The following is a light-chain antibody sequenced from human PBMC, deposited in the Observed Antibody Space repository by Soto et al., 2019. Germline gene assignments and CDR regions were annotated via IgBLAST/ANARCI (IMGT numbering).Light chain of an antibody. CDR1: TSDVGGYTY. J-gene: IGLJ3*02. V-gene: IGLV2-8*01. CDR2: DVT. CDR3: PSYAGSNNWV. Sequence: QSVLTQPPSASGSPGQSVTISCTGTTSDVGGYTYVSWYQQYPGKAPKLMIYDVTKRPSGVPDRFSGSKSGNTASLTVSGLQAEDEADYYCPSYAGSNNWVFGGGTKLTVL.